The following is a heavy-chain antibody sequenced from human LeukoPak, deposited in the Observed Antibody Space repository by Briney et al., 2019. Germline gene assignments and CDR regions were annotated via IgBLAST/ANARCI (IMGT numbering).Heavy chain of an antibody. J-gene: IGHJ4*02. Sequence: GGSLRLSCATSGFNFSDSRMTWVRQAPGKGLQWVANINRDGTEKHFLDSIEGRFTISRDNRKKSLYLQMNSLRPQDTAVYFCVRGDWYSESWGQGTLVTVSS. D-gene: IGHD2-21*01. CDR3: VRGDWYSES. V-gene: IGHV3-7*04. CDR1: GFNFSDSR. CDR2: INRDGTEK.